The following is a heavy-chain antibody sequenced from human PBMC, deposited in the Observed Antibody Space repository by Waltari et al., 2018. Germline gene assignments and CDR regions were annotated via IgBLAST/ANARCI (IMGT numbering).Heavy chain of an antibody. Sequence: QVQLQESGPGLVKPSQTLSLTCTVSGGSISSGGYYWSWIRQHPGKGLEWIGYIDSSGSTYYNPSLQSRVNISVDTSKNQFSRKLSSVTAADTAVYYWAIATVTNGYGYWGQGTLVTVSS. J-gene: IGHJ4*02. CDR3: AIATVTNGYGY. CDR1: GGSISSGGYY. D-gene: IGHD4-17*01. V-gene: IGHV4-31*03. CDR2: IDSSGST.